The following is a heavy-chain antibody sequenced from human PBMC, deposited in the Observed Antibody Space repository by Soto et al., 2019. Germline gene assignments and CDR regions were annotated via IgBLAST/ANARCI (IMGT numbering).Heavy chain of an antibody. D-gene: IGHD3-10*01. V-gene: IGHV3-15*07. CDR2: IKSKTDGGTT. CDR1: GFTFSNTW. J-gene: IGHJ6*02. CDR3: TTVPFGYYYYYGMDV. Sequence: EVQLVESGGGLVKPGGSLRLSCAASGFTFSNTWMNWVRQAPGKGLEWVGRIKSKTDGGTTDYAAPVKGRFTISRDDSKNTLYLQMNSLKTEDTAVYYCTTVPFGYYYYYGMDVWGQGTTVTVSS.